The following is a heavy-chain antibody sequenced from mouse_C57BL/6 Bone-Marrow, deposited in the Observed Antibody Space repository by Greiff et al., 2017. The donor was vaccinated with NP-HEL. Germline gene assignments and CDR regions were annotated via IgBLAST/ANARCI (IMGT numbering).Heavy chain of an antibody. J-gene: IGHJ3*01. CDR2: IDPENGDT. CDR1: GFNIKDDY. Sequence: VHVKQSGAELVRPGASVKLSCTASGFNIKDDYMHWVKQRPEQGLEWIGWIDPENGDTEYASKFQGKATITADTSSNTAYLQLSSLTSEDTAVYYCTITGAYWGQGTLVTVSA. CDR3: TITGAY. V-gene: IGHV14-4*01. D-gene: IGHD4-1*01.